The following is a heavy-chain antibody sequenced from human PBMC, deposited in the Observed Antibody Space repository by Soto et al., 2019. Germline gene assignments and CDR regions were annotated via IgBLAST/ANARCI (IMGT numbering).Heavy chain of an antibody. V-gene: IGHV4-4*07. CDR2: IYASGNT. J-gene: IGHJ3*01. CDR3: ARVGRTRATVTTDAFDV. D-gene: IGHD4-17*01. CDR1: GGSTSGYY. Sequence: QVQLQESGPGLVKPSETLSLTCTVSGGSTSGYYWSWIRQPAGKRLEWIGRIYASGNTNKNPSLKSRVTMSVDTSKNQFSLRLNSVTAADTAVYYCARVGRTRATVTTDAFDVWGQGTKVTVSS.